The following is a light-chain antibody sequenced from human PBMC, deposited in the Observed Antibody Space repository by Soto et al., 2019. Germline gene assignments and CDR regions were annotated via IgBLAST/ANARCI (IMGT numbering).Light chain of an antibody. CDR1: QSISSY. J-gene: IGKJ1*01. Sequence: DIQMTQSPSSLSASVGDRVTITCRASQSISSYLNWYQQKPGKAPKLLIYAASSLQSGVPSRFSGSGSGTDFPLTISSLQHEDFATYYCQQSYSTLWTFGQGTTVYIK. CDR2: AAS. V-gene: IGKV1-39*01. CDR3: QQSYSTLWT.